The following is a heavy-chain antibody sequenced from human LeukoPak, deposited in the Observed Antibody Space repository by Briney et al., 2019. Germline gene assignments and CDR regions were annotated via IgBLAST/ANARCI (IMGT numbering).Heavy chain of an antibody. CDR1: GGTFSSYA. V-gene: IGHV1-69*04. D-gene: IGHD6-13*01. CDR3: ARDLVGYSSSWFTTPSFDI. J-gene: IGHJ3*02. CDR2: IIPILGIA. Sequence: SVKVSCKASGGTFSSYAISWVRQAPGQGLEWMGRIIPILGIANYVQKFQGRVTITADKSTSTAYMELSSLRSEDTAVYYCARDLVGYSSSWFTTPSFDIWGQGTMVTVSS.